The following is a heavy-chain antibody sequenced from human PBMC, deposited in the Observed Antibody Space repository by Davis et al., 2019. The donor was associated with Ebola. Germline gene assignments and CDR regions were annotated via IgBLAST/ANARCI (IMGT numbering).Heavy chain of an antibody. V-gene: IGHV3-33*01. CDR2: IWYDGSNK. CDR3: ARVGGVYNWFDP. CDR1: GFTFSSYG. Sequence: GESLKISCAASGFTFSSYGMHWVRQAPGKGLEWVAVIWYDGSNKYYADSVKGRFTISRDNSKNTLYLQMNSLRAEDTAVYYCARVGGVYNWFDPWGQGTLVTVSS. D-gene: IGHD3-16*01. J-gene: IGHJ5*02.